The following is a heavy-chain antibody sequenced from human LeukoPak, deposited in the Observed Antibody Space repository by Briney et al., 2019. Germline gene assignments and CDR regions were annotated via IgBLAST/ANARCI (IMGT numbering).Heavy chain of an antibody. CDR2: IWYDGSNK. V-gene: IGHV3-33*01. J-gene: IGHJ4*02. Sequence: PGGSLRLSCAASGFTFSSYGMHWVRQAPGKGLEWVAVIWYDGSNKYYADSVKGRFTISRDNSKNTLYLQMNSLRAEDTAVYYCARDRQASDGELDYRGQGTLVTVSS. CDR1: GFTFSSYG. D-gene: IGHD2-21*02. CDR3: ARDRQASDGELDY.